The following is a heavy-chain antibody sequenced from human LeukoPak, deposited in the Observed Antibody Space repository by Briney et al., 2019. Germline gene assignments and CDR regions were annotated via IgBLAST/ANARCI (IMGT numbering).Heavy chain of an antibody. V-gene: IGHV3-30*18. D-gene: IGHD4-17*01. CDR2: VSYDGSSK. Sequence: PGGSLRLSCAASGFIFSNYAMHWVRQAPGKGLEWVAVVSYDGSSKYYADSLKGRFTVSRDDSKNTLYLQLNSLRGEDTAVYYCAKVGLSKTTVTTHIKEWGQGTLVTVSS. J-gene: IGHJ4*02. CDR3: AKVGLSKTTVTTHIKE. CDR1: GFIFSNYA.